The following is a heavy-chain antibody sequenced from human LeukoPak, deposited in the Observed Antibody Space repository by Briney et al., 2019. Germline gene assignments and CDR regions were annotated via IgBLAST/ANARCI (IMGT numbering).Heavy chain of an antibody. J-gene: IGHJ4*02. D-gene: IGHD5-24*01. CDR3: ARLRDGYNRPLDY. CDR2: IYPGDSDT. CDR1: GYSFTDYW. Sequence: GESLKISCKGSGYSFTDYWIGWVRQMPGKGLEWMGIIYPGDSDTRYSPTFQGQVTISADKSISSAYLQWSSLKTSDTAMYYCARLRDGYNRPLDYWGQGTLVTVSS. V-gene: IGHV5-51*01.